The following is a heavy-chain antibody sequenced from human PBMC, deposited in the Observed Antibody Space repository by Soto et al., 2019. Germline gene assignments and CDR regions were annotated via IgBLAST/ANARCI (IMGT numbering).Heavy chain of an antibody. CDR3: ARDQGSHPGD. CDR2: IHHSGSA. V-gene: IGHV4-4*02. CDR1: GISISSGDW. J-gene: IGHJ4*02. Sequence: QVQLQESGPGLVRPSGTVSLTCAVSGISISSGDWWSWVRQPPGKGLEWIGEIHHSGSANYNPSLKSRVTLSVVPSKDLFSLTLISVTAADTAFYYCARDQGSHPGDWGQGTLVSVSS. D-gene: IGHD6-13*01.